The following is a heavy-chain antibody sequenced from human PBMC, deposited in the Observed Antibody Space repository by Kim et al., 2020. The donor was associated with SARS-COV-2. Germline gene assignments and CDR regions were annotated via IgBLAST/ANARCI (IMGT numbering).Heavy chain of an antibody. CDR2: IPDDANNK. V-gene: IGHV3-30*04. J-gene: IGHJ3*01. CDR1: GFTFSDFA. CDR3: ASGGYSSSWSIGEAFDF. Sequence: GGSLRLSCAASGFTFSDFAFHWVRQAPGKGLEWVAVIPDDANNKYDAESVKGRFTISRDNSKNTLYLQMNSLRAEDTAVYYCASGGYSSSWSIGEAFDFWGQGTMVTVSS. D-gene: IGHD6-13*01.